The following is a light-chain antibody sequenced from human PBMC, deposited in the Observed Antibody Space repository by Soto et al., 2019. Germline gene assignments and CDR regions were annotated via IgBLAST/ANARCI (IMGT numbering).Light chain of an antibody. CDR2: RNN. CDR3: CSLTTSHTYV. V-gene: IGLV1-47*01. J-gene: IGLJ1*01. CDR1: TSNIGSNY. Sequence: QSVLTQPPSASGTPGQGVTISCSGSTSNIGSNYVYWYQQLPGTAPKLLIYRNNQRPSGVPDRFSGSKSGTSASLAISGLRSDDEADYFCCSLTTSHTYVFGSGTKV.